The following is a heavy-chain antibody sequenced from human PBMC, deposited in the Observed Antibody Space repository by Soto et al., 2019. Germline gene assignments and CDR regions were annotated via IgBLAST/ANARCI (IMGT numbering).Heavy chain of an antibody. CDR3: VRLAAAGTDFYGMDV. D-gene: IGHD6-13*01. V-gene: IGHV3-21*01. Sequence: EVLLVESGGGLVKPGGSLRLSCTVSGFTFNTYSMNWVRQAPGKGLEWVSSISSRSSYIHYADSVRGRFTISRDNGENSLYLQMNSLRVEDTAVYYGVRLAAAGTDFYGMDVWGQGTAVTVSS. J-gene: IGHJ6*02. CDR1: GFTFNTYS. CDR2: ISSRSSYI.